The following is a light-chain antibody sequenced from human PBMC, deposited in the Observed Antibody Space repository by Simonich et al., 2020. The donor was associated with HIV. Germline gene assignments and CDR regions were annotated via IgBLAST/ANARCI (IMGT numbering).Light chain of an antibody. CDR3: QSYDISNHWV. J-gene: IGLJ3*02. CDR2: DDN. V-gene: IGLV6-57*01. CDR1: SGSIASNY. Sequence: NFMLTQPHSVSESPGKTVTISCTRSSGSIASNYVQWYQQRPGSSPTTVIYDDNLRPSGVPDRFSGSNDSSSNSASLTISGLKTEDEADYYCQSYDISNHWVFGGGTKLTVL.